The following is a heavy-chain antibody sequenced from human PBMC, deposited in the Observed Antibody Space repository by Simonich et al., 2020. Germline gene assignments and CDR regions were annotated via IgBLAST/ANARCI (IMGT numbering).Heavy chain of an antibody. CDR1: GFTFSSYW. CDR2: MNSDGSST. Sequence: EVQLVESGGGLVQPGGSLRLSCAASGFTFSSYWMDWVRQAPGKGMVRVVRMNSDGSSTSYADSGKGRFTISRDNAKNTLYLQMNSLRAEDTAVYYCARNRLDYWGQGTLVTVSS. J-gene: IGHJ4*02. CDR3: ARNRLDY. V-gene: IGHV3-74*01.